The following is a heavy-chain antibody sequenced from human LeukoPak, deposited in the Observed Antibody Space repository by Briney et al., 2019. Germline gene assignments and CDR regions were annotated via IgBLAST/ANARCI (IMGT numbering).Heavy chain of an antibody. J-gene: IGHJ3*02. CDR3: ARPRRWVIDAFDI. V-gene: IGHV4-39*07. CDR2: MSYSGST. CDR1: GGSISSSTYY. D-gene: IGHD3-22*01. Sequence: PSETLSLTCTVSGGSISSSTYYWGWIRQSPGKGLEWIGTMSYSGSTYYNPSLTSRVTLSVDTSKNQLSLKVNSVTDADTAVYYCARPRRWVIDAFDIWGQGTMVTVSS.